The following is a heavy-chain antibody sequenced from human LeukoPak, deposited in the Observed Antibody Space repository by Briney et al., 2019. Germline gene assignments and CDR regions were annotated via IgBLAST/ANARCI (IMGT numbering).Heavy chain of an antibody. CDR1: GFTFSSYA. Sequence: GGSLRPSCAASGFTFSSYAMHWVRQAPGKGPEYVAAFSGERDKTHYGSSVQGRFPVSRDNSKNTPYLQMGRLRTEDMAVYYCARAPPLERIGWYGEDEFRGQGTLVTVSS. V-gene: IGHV3-64*01. CDR2: FSGERDKT. J-gene: IGHJ1*01. CDR3: ARAPPLERIGWYGEDEF. D-gene: IGHD6-19*01.